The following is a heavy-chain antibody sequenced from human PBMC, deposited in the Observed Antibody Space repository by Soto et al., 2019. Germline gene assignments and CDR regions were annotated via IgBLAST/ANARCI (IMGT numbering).Heavy chain of an antibody. D-gene: IGHD5-12*01. Sequence: QVQLQQWGAGLLKPSETLSLTCAVYGGSFSGYYWSWIRQPPGKGLEWIGEINHSGSTNYNPSLKSGDTITVDTSKNQFSLKLSSVTAADTAVYYCARGGRWLRVRYYYGMDVWGQGTTVTVSS. CDR2: INHSGST. V-gene: IGHV4-34*01. J-gene: IGHJ6*02. CDR1: GGSFSGYY. CDR3: ARGGRWLRVRYYYGMDV.